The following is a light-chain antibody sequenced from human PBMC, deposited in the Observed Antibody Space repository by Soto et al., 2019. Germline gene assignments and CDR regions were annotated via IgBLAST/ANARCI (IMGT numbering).Light chain of an antibody. CDR3: CSYAGSSTFV. V-gene: IGLV2-23*03. CDR1: SSDVGSYNL. J-gene: IGLJ2*01. CDR2: EGS. Sequence: QSALTQPASVSGSPGQSITISCTVTSSDVGSYNLVSWYQQHPGKAPKLMIYEGSKRPSGVSNRFSGSKSGNTASRTISGLQAEDEADSYCCSYAGSSTFVFGGGTKVTVL.